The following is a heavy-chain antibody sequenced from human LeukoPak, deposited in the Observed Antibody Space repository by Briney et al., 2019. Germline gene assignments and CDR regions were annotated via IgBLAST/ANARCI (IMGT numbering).Heavy chain of an antibody. Sequence: SETLSLTCAVYGGSFSGYYWSWIRQPPGKGLEWIGEINHSGSTNYNPSLKSRVTISVDTSKNQFSLKLSSVTAADTAVYYCARAVPAARIGGWFDPWGQGTLVTVSP. CDR3: ARAVPAARIGGWFDP. J-gene: IGHJ5*02. D-gene: IGHD2-2*01. CDR1: GGSFSGYY. CDR2: INHSGST. V-gene: IGHV4-34*01.